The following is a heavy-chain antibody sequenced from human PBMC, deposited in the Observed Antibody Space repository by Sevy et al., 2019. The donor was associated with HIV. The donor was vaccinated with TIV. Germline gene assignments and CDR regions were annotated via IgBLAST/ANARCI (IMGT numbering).Heavy chain of an antibody. CDR1: GFTFSRYG. D-gene: IGHD6-13*01. CDR2: ISSDGSDK. CDR3: ANSRGGYEGSSWLYYYYLMDV. Sequence: GGSLRLSCAAAGFTFSRYGMHWARQAPGKGLEWVAVISSDGSDKEYAESVKGRFTVSRDNSKDTVYLQMNSLRLEDTAIYYCANSRGGYEGSSWLYYYYLMDVWGQGTTVTVSS. J-gene: IGHJ6*02. V-gene: IGHV3-30*18.